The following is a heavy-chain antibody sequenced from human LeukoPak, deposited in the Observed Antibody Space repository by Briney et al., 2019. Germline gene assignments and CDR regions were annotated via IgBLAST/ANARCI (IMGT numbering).Heavy chain of an antibody. CDR1: GFTVSSNY. CDR2: IYSGGST. J-gene: IGHJ3*02. D-gene: IGHD6-19*01. CDR3: ARDQGQRLADDAFDI. V-gene: IGHV3-53*01. Sequence: GGSLRLSCAASGFTVSSNYMSWVRQAPGKGLEWVSVIYSGGSTYYADSVKGRFTISRDNSKNTLYLQMNSLRAEDTAVYYCARDQGQRLADDAFDIWGQGTMVTVSS.